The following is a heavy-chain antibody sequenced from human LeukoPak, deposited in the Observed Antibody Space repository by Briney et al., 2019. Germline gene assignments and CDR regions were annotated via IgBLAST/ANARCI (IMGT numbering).Heavy chain of an antibody. CDR1: GFTFDDYG. J-gene: IGHJ4*02. CDR3: ARGVGPTTAQSTFDY. D-gene: IGHD1-26*01. CDR2: INWNGGST. Sequence: GGSLRLSCAASGFTFDDYGMSWVRQAPGKGLEWVSGINWNGGSTGYADSVKGRFTISRDNAKNSLYLQMNSLRAEDTALYYCARGVGPTTAQSTFDYWGQGALVTVSS. V-gene: IGHV3-20*04.